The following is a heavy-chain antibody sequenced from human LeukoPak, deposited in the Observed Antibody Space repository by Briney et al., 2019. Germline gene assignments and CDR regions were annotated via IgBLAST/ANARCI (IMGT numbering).Heavy chain of an antibody. CDR3: ARSHYHDSSGYPWEYYFDY. Sequence: SETLSLTCTVSGGSISSSSYYWGWIRQPPGKGLEWIGSIYYSGSTYYNPSLKSRVTISVDTSKNQFSLKLSSVTAADTAVYHCARSHYHDSSGYPWEYYFDYWGQGTLVTVSS. CDR2: IYYSGST. CDR1: GGSISSSSYY. D-gene: IGHD3-22*01. J-gene: IGHJ4*02. V-gene: IGHV4-39*01.